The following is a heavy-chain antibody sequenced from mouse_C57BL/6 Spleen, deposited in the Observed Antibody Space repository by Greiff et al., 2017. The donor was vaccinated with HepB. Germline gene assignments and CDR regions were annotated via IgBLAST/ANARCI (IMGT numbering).Heavy chain of an antibody. CDR3: ERHERADSYVDD. CDR1: GYTFTEYT. CDR2: FYPGSGSI. V-gene: IGHV1-62-2*01. D-gene: IGHD3-3*01. Sequence: VQLVESGAELVKPGASVKLSCKASGYTFTEYTIHWVKQRSGQGLEWIGWFYPGSGSIKYNEKFKDKATLTADKSSSTVYMELSRLTSEDSGVYCGERHERADSYVDDWGQGTTLTVSS. J-gene: IGHJ2*01.